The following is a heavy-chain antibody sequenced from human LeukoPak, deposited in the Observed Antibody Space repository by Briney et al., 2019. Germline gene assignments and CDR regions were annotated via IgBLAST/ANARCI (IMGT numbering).Heavy chain of an antibody. V-gene: IGHV3-15*01. D-gene: IGHD3-10*01. J-gene: IGHJ6*02. Sequence: GGSLRLSCAASGFTLSNAWMNWVRQAPGKGLEWVGRIQSKTDGGTTEYAAPVKGRFTISRDDSTNTLYPQMNSLKTEDTGVYYCAAGGRVRGQGTTVTVSS. CDR2: IQSKTDGGTT. CDR3: AAGGRV. CDR1: GFTLSNAW.